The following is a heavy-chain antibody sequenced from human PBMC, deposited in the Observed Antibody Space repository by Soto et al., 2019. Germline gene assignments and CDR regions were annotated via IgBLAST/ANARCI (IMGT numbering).Heavy chain of an antibody. Sequence: QVQLVQSGAEVKKPGSSVKVSCKASGGTFSSYAISWVRQAPGQGLEWMGGIIPIFGTANYAQKFQGRVTITADEPTSTAYMELSSLRSEDTAVYYCARVAYCGGDCPSYGMDVWGQGTTVTVSS. D-gene: IGHD2-21*02. CDR1: GGTFSSYA. J-gene: IGHJ6*02. CDR2: IIPIFGTA. V-gene: IGHV1-69*01. CDR3: ARVAYCGGDCPSYGMDV.